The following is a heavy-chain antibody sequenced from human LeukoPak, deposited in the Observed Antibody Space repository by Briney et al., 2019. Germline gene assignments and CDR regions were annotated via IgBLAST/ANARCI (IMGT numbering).Heavy chain of an antibody. CDR1: GFSFNSYA. D-gene: IGHD5-12*01. CDR3: AKGGYDYGEVSYFDF. CDR2: IIGGRSST. V-gene: IGHV3-23*01. J-gene: IGHJ4*02. Sequence: PGRSLRLSCAASGFSFNSYAMSWVRQAPGKGLEWVSLIIGGRSSTFYADSVKGRFTISRDNSKNTLYLQMNSLRLKDTSVYYWAKGGYDYGEVSYFDFWGRGTLVTVSS.